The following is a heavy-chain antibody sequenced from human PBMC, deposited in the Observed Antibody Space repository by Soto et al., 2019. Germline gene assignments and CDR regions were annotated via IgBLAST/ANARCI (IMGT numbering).Heavy chain of an antibody. CDR1: GYTFTSYG. J-gene: IGHJ4*02. Sequence: QVQLVQSRAEVKKPGASVKVSCKASGYTFTSYGISWVRQAPGQGLEWMGWISAYNGNTNYAQKLQGRVTMTTDTSTSTAYMELRSLRSDDTAVYYCAREYSSSPWDIDDYGDYGGIDYWGQGTLVTVSS. D-gene: IGHD4-17*01. CDR2: ISAYNGNT. CDR3: AREYSSSPWDIDDYGDYGGIDY. V-gene: IGHV1-18*01.